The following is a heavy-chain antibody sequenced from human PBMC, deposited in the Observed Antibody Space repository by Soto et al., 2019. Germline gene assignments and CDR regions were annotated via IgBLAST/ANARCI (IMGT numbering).Heavy chain of an antibody. Sequence: SETLSLTCTVSGGSISSGGYYWSWIRQHPGKGLEWIGYIYYSGSTYYNPSLKSRVTISVDTSKNQFSLKLSSVTAADTAVYYCARDSNGEGGFDYWGQGTLVTVSS. CDR1: GGSISSGGYY. D-gene: IGHD3-10*01. J-gene: IGHJ4*02. CDR3: ARDSNGEGGFDY. CDR2: IYYSGST. V-gene: IGHV4-31*03.